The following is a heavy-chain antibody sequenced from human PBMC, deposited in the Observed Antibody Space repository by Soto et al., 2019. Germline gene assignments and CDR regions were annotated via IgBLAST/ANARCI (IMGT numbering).Heavy chain of an antibody. CDR2: IKSKSDGGTT. Sequence: GGSLRLSCAASGFTFSNAWMSWVRQAPGKGLEWVGRIKSKSDGGTTDYAAPVKGRFTISRDDSKNTLYLQMNSVKTEDTAVYYCTTEIAGRSLGAFDIWGQGTMVTVSS. CDR3: TTEIAGRSLGAFDI. J-gene: IGHJ3*02. CDR1: GFTFSNAW. D-gene: IGHD6-6*01. V-gene: IGHV3-15*01.